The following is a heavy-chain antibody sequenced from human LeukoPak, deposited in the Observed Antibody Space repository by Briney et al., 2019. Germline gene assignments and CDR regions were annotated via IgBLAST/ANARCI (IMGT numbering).Heavy chain of an antibody. CDR3: ARGRGAANDAFDI. J-gene: IGHJ3*02. CDR1: GFTFSSYA. CDR2: IYSSSIT. D-gene: IGHD3-10*01. V-gene: IGHV3-53*04. Sequence: GGSLRLSCAASGFTFSSYAMSWVRQAPGKGLEWVSVIYSSSITSYADSVKGRFTISRHNSKNTLYLQMNSLRAGDTAVYYCARGRGAANDAFDIWGQGTMVTVSS.